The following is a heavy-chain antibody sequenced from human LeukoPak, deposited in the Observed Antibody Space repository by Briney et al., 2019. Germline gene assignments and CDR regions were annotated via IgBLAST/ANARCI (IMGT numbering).Heavy chain of an antibody. CDR3: AKGWNFDWLLTTYYYYYMDV. CDR2: ISSSSSYI. Sequence: GGSLRLSCAASGFTFSSYSMNWVRQAPGKGLEWVSSISSSSSYIYYADSVKGRFTISRDNAKNTLYLQMNSLRAEDTAVYYCAKGWNFDWLLTTYYYYYMDVWGKGTTVTISS. D-gene: IGHD3-9*01. V-gene: IGHV3-21*01. J-gene: IGHJ6*03. CDR1: GFTFSSYS.